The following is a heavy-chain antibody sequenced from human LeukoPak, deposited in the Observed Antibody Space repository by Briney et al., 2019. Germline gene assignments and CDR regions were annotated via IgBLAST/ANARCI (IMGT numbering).Heavy chain of an antibody. V-gene: IGHV4-59*01. CDR3: ARDRYGGNSRWYFDL. CDR1: GGSISSYY. CDR2: IYYSGIT. D-gene: IGHD4-23*01. Sequence: PSETLSLTCSVSGGSISSYYWSWIRQPPGKGLEWLGYIYYSGITNYNPSLESRVTISVDTSKNKFSLKLSSVTAADTAVYYCARDRYGGNSRWYFDLWGRGTLVTVSS. J-gene: IGHJ2*01.